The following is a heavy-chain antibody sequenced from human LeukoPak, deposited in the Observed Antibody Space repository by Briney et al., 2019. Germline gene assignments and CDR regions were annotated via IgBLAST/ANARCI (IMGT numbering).Heavy chain of an antibody. CDR2: IYYSGST. V-gene: IGHV4-59*01. J-gene: IGHJ4*02. D-gene: IGHD2-8*02. CDR1: GGSMSDYY. CDR3: ARVASTGPFDY. Sequence: SETLSLTCTVSGGSMSDYYWSWIRPPPGKGLEWIGCIYYSGSTDYNPSLKSRVTMSVDTSKNQFSLKLRSVTAADTAVYYCARVASTGPFDYGGQGTLVTVSS.